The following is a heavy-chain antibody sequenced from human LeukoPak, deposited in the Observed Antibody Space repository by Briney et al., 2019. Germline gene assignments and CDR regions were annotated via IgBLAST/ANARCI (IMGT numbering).Heavy chain of an antibody. V-gene: IGHV3-48*04. CDR3: ARAMGD. D-gene: IGHD3-10*01. CDR2: ISSSSSTI. J-gene: IGHJ4*02. Sequence: PGGSLRLSCAASGFTFSSYSMNWVRQAPGKGLEWVSYISSSSSTIYYADSVKGRFTISRDNAKNTLYLQMNSLRAEDTAVYYCARAMGDWGQGTLVTVSS. CDR1: GFTFSSYS.